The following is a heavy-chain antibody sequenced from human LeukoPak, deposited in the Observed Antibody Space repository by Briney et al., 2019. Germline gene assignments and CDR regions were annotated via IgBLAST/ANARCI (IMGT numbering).Heavy chain of an antibody. CDR3: ARRVAAGGTCMGY. D-gene: IGHD6-13*01. J-gene: IGHJ4*02. CDR1: VYSFTSYD. Sequence: GASVKVSCKASVYSFTSYDINWVRQPTGQGLEWMGWMNPNSGNTGSAQKFQGRVTMTRNTSISTAYMELSNLRSEDTAVYYCARRVAAGGTCMGYWGQGTLVTVSS. CDR2: MNPNSGNT. V-gene: IGHV1-8*01.